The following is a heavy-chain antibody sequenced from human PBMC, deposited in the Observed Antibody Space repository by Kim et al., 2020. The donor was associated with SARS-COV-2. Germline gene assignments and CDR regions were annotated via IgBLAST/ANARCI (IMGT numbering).Heavy chain of an antibody. CDR3: ARQVTYDGVGEFTYYFDY. CDR1: GDSFRDYY. Sequence: SETLSLTCTVSGDSFRDYYWSWIRQPPGKGLEWIGDISYSGTTNFNPSLKSRVPISVDTSKNQFSLTLTSVTAADTAVYYCARQVTYDGVGEFTYYFDY. CDR2: ISYSGTT. V-gene: IGHV4-59*08. D-gene: IGHD3-10*01. J-gene: IGHJ4*01.